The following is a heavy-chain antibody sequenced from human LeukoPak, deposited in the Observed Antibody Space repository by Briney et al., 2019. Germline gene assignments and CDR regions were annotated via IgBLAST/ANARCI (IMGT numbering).Heavy chain of an antibody. CDR3: ARYCTFRTCSGTKFDY. CDR2: IKPDGSEK. J-gene: IGHJ4*02. D-gene: IGHD1-1*01. V-gene: IGHV3-7*01. Sequence: GGSLRLSCTASDMTFSSYWMSWVRQAPGKGLEWVANIKPDGSEKYYLDSVKGRFTFSRDNAKNSLYLQMNSLRAEDTAVYFCARYCTFRTCSGTKFDYWGQGTLVTVSS. CDR1: DMTFSSYW.